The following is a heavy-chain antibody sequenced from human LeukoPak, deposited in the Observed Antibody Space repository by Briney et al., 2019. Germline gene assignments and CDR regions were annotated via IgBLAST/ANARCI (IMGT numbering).Heavy chain of an antibody. Sequence: PGGSLRLSCAASGFSFSDEYMSWIRQAPGQGLEWISYISASGSYTNYADSVKGRFTISRDNAKNSVYLQMNSLRAEDTAVYYCARVVTWFDPWGQGSLVTVSS. V-gene: IGHV3-11*06. CDR2: ISASGSYT. CDR3: ARVVTWFDP. J-gene: IGHJ5*02. CDR1: GFSFSDEY.